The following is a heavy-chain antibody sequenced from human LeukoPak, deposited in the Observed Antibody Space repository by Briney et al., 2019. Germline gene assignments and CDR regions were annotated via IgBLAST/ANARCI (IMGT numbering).Heavy chain of an antibody. CDR3: ARDGDYVWGSYRFTDY. D-gene: IGHD3-16*02. CDR1: GYTFTGYY. V-gene: IGHV1-2*02. CDR2: INPNSGGT. J-gene: IGHJ4*02. Sequence: GASVKVSCKASGYTFTGYYMHWVRPAPGQGLEWMGWINPNSGGTNYAQKFQGRVTMTRDTSISTAYMELSRLRSDDTAVYYCARDGDYVWGSYRFTDYWGQGTLVTVSS.